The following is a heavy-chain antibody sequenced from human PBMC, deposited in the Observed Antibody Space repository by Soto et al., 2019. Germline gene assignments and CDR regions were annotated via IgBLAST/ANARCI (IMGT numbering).Heavy chain of an antibody. Sequence: GGSLRLSCAASGFTFSSYAVSWVRQAPGKGLEWVSAISGSGGSTYYADSVKGRFTISRDNSKNTLYLQMNSLRAEDTAVYYCAKDTDRWHSGGWGQGTLVTVSS. CDR1: GFTFSSYA. J-gene: IGHJ4*02. D-gene: IGHD3-10*01. CDR3: AKDTDRWHSGG. CDR2: ISGSGGST. V-gene: IGHV3-23*01.